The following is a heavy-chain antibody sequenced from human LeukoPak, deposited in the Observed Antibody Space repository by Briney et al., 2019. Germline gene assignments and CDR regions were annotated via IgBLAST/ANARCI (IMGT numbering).Heavy chain of an antibody. Sequence: GGSLRLSCAASGFTFSSYWMHWVRQAPGKWLVCVSRIDSDGTNTHYADSVRGRFAISRDNAKNTLYLQMNNLRVEDAAVYFCARPKSPAWAGNALDVWGQGTMVTVSS. CDR1: GFTFSSYW. CDR2: IDSDGTNT. D-gene: IGHD3-16*01. J-gene: IGHJ3*01. V-gene: IGHV3-74*01. CDR3: ARPKSPAWAGNALDV.